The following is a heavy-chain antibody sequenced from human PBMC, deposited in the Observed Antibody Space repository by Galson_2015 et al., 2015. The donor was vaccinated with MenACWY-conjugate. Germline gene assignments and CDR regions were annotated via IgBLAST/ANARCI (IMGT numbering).Heavy chain of an antibody. J-gene: IGHJ3*01. CDR2: IKSNLRGAAA. CDR3: ATDWGSGTYYVGAFDV. Sequence: SLRLSCAASGFPFSNAWMEWVRQAPGKELEWVGRIKSNLRGAAADYAASVEGRFTITRDDSRNTVYLQMNSLTSEDTALYYCATDWGSGTYYVGAFDVWGQGAMVTVSS. V-gene: IGHV3-15*07. CDR1: GFPFSNAW. D-gene: IGHD1-26*01.